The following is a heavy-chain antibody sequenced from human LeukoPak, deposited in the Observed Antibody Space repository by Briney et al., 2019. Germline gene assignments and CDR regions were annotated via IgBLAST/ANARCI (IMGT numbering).Heavy chain of an antibody. CDR3: AKGQELDDGVSES. V-gene: IGHV3-23*01. CDR1: GFTFGSIA. Sequence: GGSLRLSCAASGFTFGSIAMTWVRQAPGKGLEWVSTVRSNGDTTYNADSVKGRFTISRDNSKNTVYLEMKSLRVEDTAIYYCAKGQELDDGVSESWGQGTLVTVSS. CDR2: VRSNGDTT. D-gene: IGHD1-1*01. J-gene: IGHJ4*02.